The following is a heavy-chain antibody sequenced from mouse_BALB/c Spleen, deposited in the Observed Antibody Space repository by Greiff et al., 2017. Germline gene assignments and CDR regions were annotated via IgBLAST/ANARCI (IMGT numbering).Heavy chain of an antibody. CDR1: GFTFSSYT. CDR2: ISNGGGST. J-gene: IGHJ4*01. CDR3: ARHEGYDYEGYAMDD. D-gene: IGHD2-4*01. V-gene: IGHV5-12-2*01. Sequence: DVKLVESGGGLVQPGGSLKLSCAASGFTFSSYTMSWVRQTPEKRLEWVAYISNGGGSTYYPDTVKGRFTISRDNAKNTLYLQMSSLKSEDTAMYYCARHEGYDYEGYAMDDWGQGTSVTVSS.